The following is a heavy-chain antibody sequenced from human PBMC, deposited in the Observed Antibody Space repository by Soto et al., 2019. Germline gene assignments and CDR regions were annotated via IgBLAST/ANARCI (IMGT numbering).Heavy chain of an antibody. D-gene: IGHD6-19*01. CDR1: GGSFSGYY. Sequence: NPSETLSLTCAVYGGSFSGYYWSWIRQPPGKGLEWIGEINHSGSTNYNPSLKSRVTISVDTSKNQFSLKLSSVTAADTAVYYCASSIAVAAGGYWGQGTLVTVSS. V-gene: IGHV4-34*01. CDR2: INHSGST. CDR3: ASSIAVAAGGY. J-gene: IGHJ4*02.